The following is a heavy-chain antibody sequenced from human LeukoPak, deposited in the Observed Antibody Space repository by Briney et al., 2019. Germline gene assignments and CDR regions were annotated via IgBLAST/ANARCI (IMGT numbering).Heavy chain of an antibody. CDR3: ARAGYYYYYMDV. CDR2: INHSGST. J-gene: IGHJ6*03. Sequence: SETLSLTCAAYGGSFRGYYWSWIRQPPRKGLEWIGEINHSGSTNYNPSLKSRVTISVDTSKNQFSLKLSSVTAADTAVYYCARAGYYYYYMDVWGKGTTVTVSS. V-gene: IGHV4-34*01. CDR1: GGSFRGYY.